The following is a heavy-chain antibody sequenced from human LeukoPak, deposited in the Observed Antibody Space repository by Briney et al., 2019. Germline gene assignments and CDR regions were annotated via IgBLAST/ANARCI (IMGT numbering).Heavy chain of an antibody. V-gene: IGHV3-21*01. Sequence: GGSLRLSCAAFGFTFSSYSMNWVRQAPGKGLEWVSSISSSSSYIYYADSVKGRFTISRDNAKNSLYLQMNSLRAEDTAVYYCARDRGSGYFDYWGQGTLVTVSS. CDR1: GFTFSSYS. J-gene: IGHJ4*02. CDR3: ARDRGSGYFDY. CDR2: ISSSSSYI. D-gene: IGHD6-19*01.